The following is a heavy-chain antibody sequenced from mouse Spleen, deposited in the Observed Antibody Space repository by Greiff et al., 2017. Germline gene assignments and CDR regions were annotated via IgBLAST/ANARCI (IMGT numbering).Heavy chain of an antibody. Sequence: EVQLQQSGPELVKPGASVKISCKASGYTFTDYYMNWVKQSHGKSLEWIGDINPNNGGTSYNQKFKGKATLTVDKSSSTAYMELRSLTSEDSAVYYCARYGDVYYAMDYWGQGTSVTVSS. D-gene: IGHD1-1*01. CDR2: INPNNGGT. CDR3: ARYGDVYYAMDY. V-gene: IGHV1-26*01. J-gene: IGHJ4*01. CDR1: GYTFTDYY.